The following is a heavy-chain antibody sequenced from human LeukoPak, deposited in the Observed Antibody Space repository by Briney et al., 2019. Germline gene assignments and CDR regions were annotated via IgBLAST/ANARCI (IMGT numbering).Heavy chain of an antibody. D-gene: IGHD6-13*01. CDR2: IYPGDYDT. J-gene: IGHJ4*02. Sequence: GESLKISCKGSGYSFTTYWIGWVRQMPGKGLEWMGIIYPGDYDTRYSPSFQGQVTMSADKSISTAYLQWSSLKASDTAMYYCGRSKYSTSWQYYFDYWGQGTLVTVSS. CDR3: GRSKYSTSWQYYFDY. CDR1: GYSFTTYW. V-gene: IGHV5-51*01.